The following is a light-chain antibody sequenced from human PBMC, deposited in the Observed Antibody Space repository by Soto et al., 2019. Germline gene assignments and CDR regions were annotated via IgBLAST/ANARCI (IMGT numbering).Light chain of an antibody. Sequence: AIQMTQSPSSLSASVGDIVTITFRASQGIRNDLGWYQQKPGKAPKLLIYAASSLQSGVPSRFSGSGSGTDFTLTISSLQPEDFATYYCLQDYNYPLTFGQGTKVDIK. CDR3: LQDYNYPLT. V-gene: IGKV1-6*01. CDR2: AAS. J-gene: IGKJ1*01. CDR1: QGIRND.